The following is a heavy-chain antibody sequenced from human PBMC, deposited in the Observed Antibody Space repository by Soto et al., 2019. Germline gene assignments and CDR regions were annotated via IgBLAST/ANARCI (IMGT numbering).Heavy chain of an antibody. CDR1: GGSISSCGYY. Sequence: TLSLTCTVSGGSISSCGYYWSWIRQYPGKGLEWIGYIYYSGTTHYNPSLKSRLTMSVDTSSNHFSLKLSSVTAADTAVYYCARAITTKDFFDYWGQGILVTVSS. V-gene: IGHV4-31*03. CDR3: ARAITTKDFFDY. D-gene: IGHD1-1*01. CDR2: IYYSGTT. J-gene: IGHJ4*02.